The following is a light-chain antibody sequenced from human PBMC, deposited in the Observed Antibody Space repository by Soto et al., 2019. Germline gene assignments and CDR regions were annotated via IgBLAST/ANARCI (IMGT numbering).Light chain of an antibody. V-gene: IGKV3-15*01. J-gene: IGKJ1*01. CDR1: QSVVSY. CDR2: GAS. Sequence: EIVMTQSPATLSVSPGERSTLSCRASQSVVSYLACYQQKPGQAPRLLMYGASTRATGVPARFSGSGSGAEFTLTISSLQSEDFAVYYCQQYNNRPPWTFGQGTKVEIE. CDR3: QQYNNRPPWT.